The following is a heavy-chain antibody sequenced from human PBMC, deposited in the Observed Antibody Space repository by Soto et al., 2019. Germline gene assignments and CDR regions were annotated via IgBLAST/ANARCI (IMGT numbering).Heavy chain of an antibody. CDR3: VRRSPEDAFDI. CDR2: IYEGGNT. Sequence: PSETQSLTYAVSGGSISSDGYSWSWIRQPPGKGLQWIGHIYEGGNTYYTPSLESRVAISTDKSKNQFSLRLSSVTAADTAVYYCVRRSPEDAFDIWGQGTMVTVSS. CDR1: GGSISSDGYS. V-gene: IGHV4-30-2*01. J-gene: IGHJ3*02.